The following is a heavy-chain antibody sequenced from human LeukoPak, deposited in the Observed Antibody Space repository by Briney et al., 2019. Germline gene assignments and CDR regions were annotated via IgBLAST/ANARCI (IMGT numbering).Heavy chain of an antibody. V-gene: IGHV4-59*01. CDR3: ASGNAWSAFGI. Sequence: SETLSLTCTVSGGSISSYYWSWVRQPPGKGLEWIGYIYYSGSTNYNPSLKSRVTISVDTSKNQFSLKLSSVTAADTAVYYCASGNAWSAFGIWGQGTVVTVSS. CDR2: IYYSGST. J-gene: IGHJ3*02. CDR1: GGSISSYY. D-gene: IGHD1-1*01.